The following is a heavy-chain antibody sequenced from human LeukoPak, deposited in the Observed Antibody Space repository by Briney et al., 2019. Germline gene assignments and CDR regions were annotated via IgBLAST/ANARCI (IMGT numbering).Heavy chain of an antibody. J-gene: IGHJ4*02. CDR3: AKSSSIVGATLDY. Sequence: GGSLRLSCAASGFTFSSYWMSWVRQAPGKGLEWVANIKQDGSEKYYVDSVKGRFTISRNNSKNTLYLQMNSLRAEDTAVYYCAKSSSIVGATLDYWGQGTLVTVSS. V-gene: IGHV3-7*03. CDR2: IKQDGSEK. D-gene: IGHD1-26*01. CDR1: GFTFSSYW.